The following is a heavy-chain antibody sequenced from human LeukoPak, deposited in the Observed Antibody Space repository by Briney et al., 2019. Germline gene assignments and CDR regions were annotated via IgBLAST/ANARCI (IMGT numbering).Heavy chain of an antibody. Sequence: SQTLSLTCTVSGGSISSSSYYWGWIRQPPGKGLEWIGSIYYSGSTYYNPSLKSRVTISVDTSKNQFSLKLSSVTAADTAVYYCASTPMYYYDSSGYLLGRYYFDYWGQGTLVTVSS. CDR1: GGSISSSSYY. V-gene: IGHV4-39*01. CDR3: ASTPMYYYDSSGYLLGRYYFDY. CDR2: IYYSGST. D-gene: IGHD3-22*01. J-gene: IGHJ4*02.